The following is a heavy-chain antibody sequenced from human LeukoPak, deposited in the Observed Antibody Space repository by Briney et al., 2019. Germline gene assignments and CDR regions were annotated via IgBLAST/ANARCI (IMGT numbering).Heavy chain of an antibody. CDR2: IYTSGST. V-gene: IGHV4-4*07. D-gene: IGHD3-3*01. CDR3: ARTYYDFWSGSGAI. Sequence: SETLSLTCTVSGGSISSYYWSWIRQPAGKGLEWIGRIYTSGSTYYNPSLKSRVTISVDTSKNQFSLKLSSVTAADTAVYYCARTYYDFWSGSGAIWGQGTMVTVSS. J-gene: IGHJ3*02. CDR1: GGSISSYY.